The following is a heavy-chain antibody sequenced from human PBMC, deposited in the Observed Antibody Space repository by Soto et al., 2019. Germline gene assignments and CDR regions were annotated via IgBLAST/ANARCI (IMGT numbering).Heavy chain of an antibody. D-gene: IGHD4-17*01. Sequence: GESLKISCKGSGYSFTSYWIGWVRQMPGKGLEWMGIIYPGDSDTRYSPSFQGQVTISADKSISTAYLQWSSLKASDTAMYYCARLSGDYPNYYYMDVWGKGTTVTVSS. V-gene: IGHV5-51*01. CDR1: GYSFTSYW. CDR2: IYPGDSDT. CDR3: ARLSGDYPNYYYMDV. J-gene: IGHJ6*03.